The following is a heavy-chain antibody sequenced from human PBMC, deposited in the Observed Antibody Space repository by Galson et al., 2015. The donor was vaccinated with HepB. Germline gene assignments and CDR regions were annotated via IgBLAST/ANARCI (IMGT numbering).Heavy chain of an antibody. D-gene: IGHD3-3*01. CDR1: GFTFSRYG. CDR2: IEGDGTTT. J-gene: IGHJ4*02. CDR3: ARDRNHYDFYSGYSS. Sequence: SLRLSCAASGFTFSRYGMHWVRQAPGQGLVWVSRIEGDGTTTSYADSVKGRFTISRDNAKNTLYLQMNNLRAEDTAVYYCARDRNHYDFYSGYSSWGQGTLVTVSS. V-gene: IGHV3-74*03.